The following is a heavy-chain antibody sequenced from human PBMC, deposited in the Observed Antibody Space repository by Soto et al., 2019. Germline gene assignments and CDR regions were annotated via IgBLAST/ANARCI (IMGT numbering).Heavy chain of an antibody. CDR3: ARAYYDILTGQYYFDY. Sequence: SETLSLTCTVSGGSISSGGYYWSWIRQHPGKGLEWIGYIYYSGSTCYNPSLKSRVTISVDTSKNQFSLKLSSVTAADTAVYYCARAYYDILTGQYYFDYWGQGTLVTVSS. CDR1: GGSISSGGYY. J-gene: IGHJ4*02. CDR2: IYYSGST. V-gene: IGHV4-31*03. D-gene: IGHD3-9*01.